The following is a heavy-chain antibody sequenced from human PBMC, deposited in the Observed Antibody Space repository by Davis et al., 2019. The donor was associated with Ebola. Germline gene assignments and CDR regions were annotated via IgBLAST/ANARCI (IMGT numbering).Heavy chain of an antibody. J-gene: IGHJ5*02. CDR2: ISYDGSNK. CDR3: ARDLIVVVPAAINWFDP. V-gene: IGHV3-30*03. CDR1: GFTFSSYG. D-gene: IGHD2-2*01. Sequence: GESLKISCAASGFTFSSYGMHWVRQAPGKGLEWVAVISYDGSNKYYADSVKGRFTISRDNAKNSLYLQMNSLRAEDTAVYYCARDLIVVVPAAINWFDPWDQGTLVTVSS.